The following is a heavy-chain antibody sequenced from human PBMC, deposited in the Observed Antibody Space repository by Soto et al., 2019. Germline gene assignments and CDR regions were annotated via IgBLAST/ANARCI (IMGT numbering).Heavy chain of an antibody. Sequence: SETLSLTCAVSGGSITNTNYWSWVRQPPGKGLEWIGEIYYSGSTYYNPSLKSRVTISVDTSKNQFSLKLSSVTAADTAVYYCARSVFPWGQGTLVTVSS. J-gene: IGHJ5*02. CDR2: IYYSGST. V-gene: IGHV4-4*02. CDR3: ARSVFP. CDR1: GGSITNTNY.